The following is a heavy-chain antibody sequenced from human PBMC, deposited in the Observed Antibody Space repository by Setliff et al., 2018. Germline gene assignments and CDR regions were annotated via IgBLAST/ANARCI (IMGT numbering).Heavy chain of an antibody. CDR3: ARGRTVGATNRHRLYYFDY. D-gene: IGHD1-26*01. CDR2: INPKTGGT. CDR1: GYTFTKNG. J-gene: IGHJ4*02. Sequence: ASVKVSCKASGYTFTKNGIHWMRQAPGQGLEWMGWINPKTGGTNLAQKFQGWVSMTRDTSITTAYMELSSLRSEDTAVYYCARGRTVGATNRHRLYYFDYWGQGTLVTVSS. V-gene: IGHV1-2*04.